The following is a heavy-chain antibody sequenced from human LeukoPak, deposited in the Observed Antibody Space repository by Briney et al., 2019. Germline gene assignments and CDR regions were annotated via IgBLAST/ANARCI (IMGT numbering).Heavy chain of an antibody. CDR3: ASDYFLDY. D-gene: IGHD6-25*01. CDR2: ISDSGART. J-gene: IGHJ4*02. Sequence: PGGSLRLSCAASGFTFSSYAMTWVRQAPGKGLEWVSTISDSGARTNYADSAKGRFTISRDNSMNTLYLQMNSLRADDTAVYYCASDYFLDYWGRGTLVTVSS. CDR1: GFTFSSYA. V-gene: IGHV3-23*01.